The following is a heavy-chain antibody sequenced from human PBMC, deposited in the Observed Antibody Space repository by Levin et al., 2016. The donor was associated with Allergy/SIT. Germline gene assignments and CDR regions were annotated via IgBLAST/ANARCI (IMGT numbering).Heavy chain of an antibody. Sequence: SETLSLTCTVSGGSISSGGYYWSWIRQHPGKGLEWIGYIYYSGSTYYNPSLKSRVTISVDTSKNQFSLKLSSVTAADTAVYYCARARHYYDSSGAFDIWGQGTMVTVSS. D-gene: IGHD3-22*01. V-gene: IGHV4-31*03. CDR2: IYYSGST. J-gene: IGHJ3*02. CDR1: GGSISSGGYY. CDR3: ARARHYYDSSGAFDI.